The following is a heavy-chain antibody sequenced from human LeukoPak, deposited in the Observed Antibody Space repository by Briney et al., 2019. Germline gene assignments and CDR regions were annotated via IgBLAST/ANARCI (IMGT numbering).Heavy chain of an antibody. D-gene: IGHD3-10*01. CDR3: AGYYGSGSYFRNYYYFYMDV. Sequence: GASVKVSCKASGGTFSNYDISWVRQAPGQGLEWMGGIIPIFGTANYAQKFQGRVTITADKSTSTAYMELSSLRSDDTAVYYCAGYYGSGSYFRNYYYFYMDVWGKGTTVTVSS. J-gene: IGHJ6*03. V-gene: IGHV1-69*06. CDR1: GGTFSNYD. CDR2: IIPIFGTA.